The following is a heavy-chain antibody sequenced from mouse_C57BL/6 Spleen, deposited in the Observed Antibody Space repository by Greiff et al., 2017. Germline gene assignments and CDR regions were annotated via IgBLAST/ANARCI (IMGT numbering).Heavy chain of an antibody. CDR3: TRDGAAAWFAY. J-gene: IGHJ3*01. CDR2: LSSGGDYI. CDR1: GFTFSSYA. V-gene: IGHV5-9-1*02. Sequence: EVKLVESGEGLVKPGGSLKLSCAASGFTFSSYAMSWVRQTPEKRLEWVAYLSSGGDYIYYADTVKGRFTISRDNARNTLYLQMSSLKSEDTAMYYCTRDGAAAWFAYWGQGTLVTVSA. D-gene: IGHD6-1*01.